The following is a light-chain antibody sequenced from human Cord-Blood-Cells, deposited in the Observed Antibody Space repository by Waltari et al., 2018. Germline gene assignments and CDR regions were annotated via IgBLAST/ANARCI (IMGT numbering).Light chain of an antibody. Sequence: DIQMTQSPSSLSASVGDRVTINCRASQSISSYLNWYQQKPGKAPKLLIYAASSLQSGVPSRFSGSGSGTDVALTISSLQPEDFATYYCQQSYSTPYSFVQGTKLEIK. CDR1: QSISSY. V-gene: IGKV1-39*01. J-gene: IGKJ2*03. CDR2: AAS. CDR3: QQSYSTPYS.